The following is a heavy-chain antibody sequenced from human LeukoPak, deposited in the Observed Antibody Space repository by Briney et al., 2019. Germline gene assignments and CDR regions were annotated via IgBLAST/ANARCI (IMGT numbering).Heavy chain of an antibody. V-gene: IGHV4-30-2*01. CDR3: ARGGVGASMDV. CDR1: GGSVSSIDFS. D-gene: IGHD1-26*01. CDR2: IHHSGST. J-gene: IGHJ6*02. Sequence: SETLSLTCAVSGGSVSSIDFSWSWIRQPPGKGLEWIGYIHHSGSTYYNPPLKSRVTISVDRSKSHFSLKLSSVTAADTAVYYCARGGVGASMDVWGQGTTVTVSS.